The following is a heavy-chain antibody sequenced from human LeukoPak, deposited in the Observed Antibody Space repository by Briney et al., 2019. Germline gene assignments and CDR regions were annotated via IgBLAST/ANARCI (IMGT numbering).Heavy chain of an antibody. J-gene: IGHJ3*02. D-gene: IGHD1-7*01. CDR2: IYYSGST. CDR3: ARNLLYNWNYGDAFDI. V-gene: IGHV4-59*08. Sequence: SETLSLTCTVSGASISSYYWSWIRQPPGKGLEWIGYIYYSGSTNYNPSLKSRVTISVATSKNQFSLKLSSVTAADTAVYYCARNLLYNWNYGDAFDIWGQGTMVTVSS. CDR1: GASISSYY.